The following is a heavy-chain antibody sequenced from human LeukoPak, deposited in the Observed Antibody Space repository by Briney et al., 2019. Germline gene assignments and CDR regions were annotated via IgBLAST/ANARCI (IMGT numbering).Heavy chain of an antibody. CDR3: ARNPVIVVVPAAMYYYYGMDV. J-gene: IGHJ6*02. D-gene: IGHD2-2*01. CDR1: GFTFSSYG. CDR2: IWYVGSNK. Sequence: PGGSLRLSCAASGFTFSSYGMHWVRQAPGKGLEWVAVIWYVGSNKYYADSVKGRVTISRDNSKNTLYLQMNSLRSEDTAMYYCARNPVIVVVPAAMYYYYGMDVWGQGTTVTVSS. V-gene: IGHV3-33*01.